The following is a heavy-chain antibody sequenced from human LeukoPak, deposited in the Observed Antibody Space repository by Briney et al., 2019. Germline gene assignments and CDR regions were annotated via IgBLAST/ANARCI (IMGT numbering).Heavy chain of an antibody. J-gene: IGHJ1*01. CDR1: GFTVSSNY. V-gene: IGHV3-53*05. Sequence: SGGSLRLSCAASGFTVSSNYMSWVRQAPGKGLEWVSVIYSGGSTHYADSVKGRFTISRDNSKNTLYLQMNSLRAEDTAVYYCAKEPYCSSTSCIGEYFQRWGQGTLVTVSS. CDR3: AKEPYCSSTSCIGEYFQR. CDR2: IYSGGST. D-gene: IGHD2-2*01.